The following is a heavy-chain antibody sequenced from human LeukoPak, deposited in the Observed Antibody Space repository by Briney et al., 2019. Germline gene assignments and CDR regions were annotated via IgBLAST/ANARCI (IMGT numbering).Heavy chain of an antibody. J-gene: IGHJ5*02. Sequence: GESLKISCKVSGYSFTSYWIGWVRQMPGKGLEWMGIIYPGDSDTRYSPSFQGQVTISADKSISTAYLQWSSLKASDTAMYYCARGGYCSSTSCYSRGWFDPWGQGTLVTVSS. D-gene: IGHD2-2*01. CDR3: ARGGYCSSTSCYSRGWFDP. V-gene: IGHV5-51*01. CDR1: GYSFTSYW. CDR2: IYPGDSDT.